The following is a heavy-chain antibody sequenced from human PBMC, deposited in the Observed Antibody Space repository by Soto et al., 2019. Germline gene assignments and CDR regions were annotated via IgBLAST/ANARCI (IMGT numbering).Heavy chain of an antibody. V-gene: IGHV5-51*01. D-gene: IGHD5-12*01. CDR1: GYSFTSYW. J-gene: IGHJ6*02. Sequence: PGESLKISCKGSGYSFTSYWIGWVRQMPGKGLEWMGIIYPGDSDTRYSPSFQGQVTISADKSISTAYLQWSSLKASDTAMYYCVRQGYIGYDPLPYYYSSGTDVWGQGTTVTAAS. CDR3: VRQGYIGYDPLPYYYSSGTDV. CDR2: IYPGDSDT.